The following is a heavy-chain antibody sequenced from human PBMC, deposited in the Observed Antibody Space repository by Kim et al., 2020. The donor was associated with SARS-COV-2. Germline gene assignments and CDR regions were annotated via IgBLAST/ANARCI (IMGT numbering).Heavy chain of an antibody. CDR2: ISYDGSNK. V-gene: IGHV3-30*04. Sequence: GGSLRLSCAASGFTFSSYAMHWVRQAPGKGLEWVAVISYDGSNKYYADSVKGRFTISRDNSKNTLYLQMNSLRAEDTAVYYCARVFQEGGWDYYYYGMDVWGQGTTVTVSS. D-gene: IGHD1-26*01. J-gene: IGHJ6*02. CDR3: ARVFQEGGWDYYYYGMDV. CDR1: GFTFSSYA.